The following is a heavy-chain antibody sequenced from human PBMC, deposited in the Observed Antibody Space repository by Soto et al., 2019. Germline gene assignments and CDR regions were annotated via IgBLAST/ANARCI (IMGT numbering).Heavy chain of an antibody. D-gene: IGHD3-10*01. J-gene: IGHJ4*02. CDR1: GYTFTSYY. Sequence: QVQLVQSGAEVKKPGASVKVSCKASGYTFTSYYMHWVRQAPGQGLEWMGIINPSGGSTSYAQKFQGRVTMNRDTSTSTVYMELSSLRSEDTAVYYCARDPHYYGSGSYYIVDCWGQGTLVTVSS. CDR2: INPSGGST. V-gene: IGHV1-46*01. CDR3: ARDPHYYGSGSYYIVDC.